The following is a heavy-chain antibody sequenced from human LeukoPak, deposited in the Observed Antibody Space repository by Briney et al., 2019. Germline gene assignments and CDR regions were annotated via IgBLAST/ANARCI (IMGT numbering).Heavy chain of an antibody. CDR3: ARGGDSSSWVTWFDP. CDR1: GGSISSSSYY. V-gene: IGHV4-39*02. J-gene: IGHJ5*02. CDR2: IYYSGST. D-gene: IGHD6-13*01. Sequence: SETLSLTCTVSGGSISSSSYYWGWIRQPPGKGLEWIGSIYYSGSTYYNPSLKSRVSISVDTSKKHFSLRLSSVTAADTAVYYCARGGDSSSWVTWFDPWGQRNLVTVSS.